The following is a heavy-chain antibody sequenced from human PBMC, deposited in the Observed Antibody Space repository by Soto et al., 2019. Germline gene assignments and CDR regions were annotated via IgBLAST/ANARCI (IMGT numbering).Heavy chain of an antibody. CDR3: ARGALHYYDSSGDAFDI. J-gene: IGHJ3*02. Sequence: ASVKVSCKASGYTFTGYYMHWVRQAPGQGLEWMGWINPNSGGTNYAQKFQGWVTMTRDTSISTAYMELSRLRSDDAAVYYCARGALHYYDSSGDAFDIWGQGTMVTVSS. D-gene: IGHD3-22*01. CDR2: INPNSGGT. V-gene: IGHV1-2*04. CDR1: GYTFTGYY.